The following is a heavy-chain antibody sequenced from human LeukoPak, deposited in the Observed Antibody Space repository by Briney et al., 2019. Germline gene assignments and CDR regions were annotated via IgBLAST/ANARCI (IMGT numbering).Heavy chain of an antibody. CDR3: ARADSYANPYYYYMDV. D-gene: IGHD3-10*01. J-gene: IGHJ6*03. Sequence: ASVKVSCKASGYTFTSYYMHWVRQAPGQGLEWMGIINPSGGSTSYAQKFRGRVTMTRDMSTSTVYMELSSLRSEDTAVYYCARADSYANPYYYYMDVWGKGTTVTVSS. CDR1: GYTFTSYY. V-gene: IGHV1-46*01. CDR2: INPSGGST.